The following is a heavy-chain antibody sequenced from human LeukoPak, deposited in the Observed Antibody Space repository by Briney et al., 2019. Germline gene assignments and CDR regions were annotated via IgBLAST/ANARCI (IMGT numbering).Heavy chain of an antibody. J-gene: IGHJ5*02. CDR2: IYYSGST. CDR1: GGSFSGYY. Sequence: SETLSLTCAVYGGSFSGYYWSWIRQPPGKGLEWIGSIYYSGSTYYNPSLKSRVTISVDTSKNQFSLTLSSVPAADTAVYYCATINYDILTGYYTHNWFDPWGQGTLVTVSS. CDR3: ATINYDILTGYYTHNWFDP. D-gene: IGHD3-9*01. V-gene: IGHV4-34*01.